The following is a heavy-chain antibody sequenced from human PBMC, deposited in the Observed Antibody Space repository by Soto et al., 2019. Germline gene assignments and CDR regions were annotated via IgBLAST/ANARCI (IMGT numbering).Heavy chain of an antibody. Sequence: QVQLQESGPGLVKPSDTLSLTCAVSGYSISSNHWWGWIRQPPGKGLELMGYIHYSGSTYYNSSLQSRVTISLDTYKNQFSLKLSSVTAVDTAVYYCARGFVSGSPFDPWGQGTLVTVSS. CDR3: ARGFVSGSPFDP. J-gene: IGHJ5*02. V-gene: IGHV4-28*03. D-gene: IGHD3-10*01. CDR2: IHYSGST. CDR1: GYSISSNHW.